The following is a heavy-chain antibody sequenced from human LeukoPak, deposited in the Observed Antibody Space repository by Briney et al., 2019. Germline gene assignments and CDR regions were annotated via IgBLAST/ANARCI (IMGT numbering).Heavy chain of an antibody. J-gene: IGHJ5*02. D-gene: IGHD3-3*01. CDR3: ARGTYYDFWSGYTNWFDP. CDR1: GGSISSGDYY. Sequence: PSQTLCLTCTVSGGSISSGDYYWSWIRQPPGKGLEWIGYIYYSGGTYYNPSLKSRVTISVDTSKNQFSLKLSSVTAADTAVYYCARGTYYDFWSGYTNWFDPWGQGTLVTVSS. CDR2: IYYSGGT. V-gene: IGHV4-30-4*08.